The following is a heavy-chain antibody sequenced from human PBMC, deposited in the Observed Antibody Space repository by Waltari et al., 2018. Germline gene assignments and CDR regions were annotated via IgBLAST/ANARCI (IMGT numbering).Heavy chain of an antibody. J-gene: IGHJ5*02. CDR3: TRDLYGSGGDWFDP. Sequence: EVRLAESGGGLVKPGGSLRLPCTASGFAFSDLDMNWVRQAPGTGLEWVSSIGGTHSNIFYADSVKGRFTVSRDNAKNSLYLQMDNLRAEDSGLYFCTRDLYGSGGDWFDPWGQGTLVTVSS. CDR1: GFAFSDLD. CDR2: IGGTHSNI. V-gene: IGHV3-21*03. D-gene: IGHD3-10*01.